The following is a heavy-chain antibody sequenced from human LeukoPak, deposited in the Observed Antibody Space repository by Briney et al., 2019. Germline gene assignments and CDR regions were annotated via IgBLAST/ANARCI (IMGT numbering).Heavy chain of an antibody. CDR2: LSSGDNT. J-gene: IGHJ6*02. Sequence: GGSLRLSCAASGFSVNSYYMSWVRQAPGRGLEWVSALSSGDNTHYADSVNGRFTISRDNAKNSLYLQMNSLRAEDTAVYYCARDSAASYYYYGMDVWGQGTTVTVSS. V-gene: IGHV3-53*01. CDR1: GFSVNSYY. D-gene: IGHD2-15*01. CDR3: ARDSAASYYYYGMDV.